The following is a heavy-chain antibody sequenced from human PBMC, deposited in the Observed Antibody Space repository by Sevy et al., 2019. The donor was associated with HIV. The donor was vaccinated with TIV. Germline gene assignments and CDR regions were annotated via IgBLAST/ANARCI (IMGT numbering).Heavy chain of an antibody. CDR2: ISSSSSYI. J-gene: IGHJ4*02. CDR1: GFTFSSYS. CDR3: ARELSYYDSALGY. Sequence: GGSLRLSCAASGFTFSSYSMNWVRQAPGKGLEWVSSISSSSSYIYYADSVKGRFTISRDNVKNSLYLQMNSLRAEDTAVYYCARELSYYDSALGYWGQGTLVTVSS. V-gene: IGHV3-21*01. D-gene: IGHD3-22*01.